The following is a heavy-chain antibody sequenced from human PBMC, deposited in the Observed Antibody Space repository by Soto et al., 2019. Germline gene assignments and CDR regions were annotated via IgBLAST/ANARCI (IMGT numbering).Heavy chain of an antibody. V-gene: IGHV4-59*01. D-gene: IGHD3-9*01. CDR3: ARYVNPYDTAVWFDP. CDR2: IYYSGIT. Sequence: SETLSLTCTVSGGSTRNYFWSWIRQPPGKGLEWIGCIYYSGITNYNSSLKSRVTISLDTSKNQFSLRLRSVTAADTAVYYCARYVNPYDTAVWFDPWGQGTLVTVSS. CDR1: GGSTRNYF. J-gene: IGHJ5*02.